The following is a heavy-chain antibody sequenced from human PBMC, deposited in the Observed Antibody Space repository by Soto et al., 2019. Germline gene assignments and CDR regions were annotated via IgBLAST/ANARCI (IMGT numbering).Heavy chain of an antibody. V-gene: IGHV4-39*01. CDR2: IYYSGRT. CDR3: ARQRTTVVTQAYFDH. J-gene: IGHJ4*02. Sequence: ETLSLTCIVSGESISSSSYYWGWIRQPPGKGLEWIGSIYYSGRTYYNPSFKSRVTISIDTSKNQFSLKLSSVTATDTAVYYCARQRTTVVTQAYFDHWGQGALVTVS. D-gene: IGHD2-21*02. CDR1: GESISSSSYY.